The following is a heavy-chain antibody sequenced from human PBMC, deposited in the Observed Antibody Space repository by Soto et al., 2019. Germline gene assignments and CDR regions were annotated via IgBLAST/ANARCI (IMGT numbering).Heavy chain of an antibody. CDR1: GGSFSGYY. CDR2: INHSGST. Sequence: PSETLSLTCAVYGGSFSGYYWSWIRQPPGKGLEWIGEINHSGSTNYNPSLKSRVTISVDTSKNQFSLKLSSVTAADTAVYYCARGPTLRFLEWFHWFDPWGQGTLVTVSS. CDR3: ARGPTLRFLEWFHWFDP. D-gene: IGHD3-3*01. J-gene: IGHJ5*02. V-gene: IGHV4-34*01.